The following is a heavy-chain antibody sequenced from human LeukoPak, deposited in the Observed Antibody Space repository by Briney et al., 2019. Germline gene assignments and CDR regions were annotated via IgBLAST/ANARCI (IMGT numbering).Heavy chain of an antibody. J-gene: IGHJ4*02. Sequence: PSETLSLTCAVSGDSISNYYWSWIRQPPGKGLEWIGYIYYSGSTNYNPSLKSRVTISVDTSKNQFSLKLSSVTAADTAVYYCARAGPDSGYDYEVDYWGQGTLVTVSS. V-gene: IGHV4-59*08. D-gene: IGHD5-12*01. CDR1: GDSISNYY. CDR3: ARAGPDSGYDYEVDY. CDR2: IYYSGST.